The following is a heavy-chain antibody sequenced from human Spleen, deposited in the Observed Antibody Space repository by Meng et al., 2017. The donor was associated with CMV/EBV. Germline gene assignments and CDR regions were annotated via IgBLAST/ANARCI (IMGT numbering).Heavy chain of an antibody. D-gene: IGHD5-12*01. CDR1: GGSFSGYY. Sequence: SETLSLTCAVYGGSFSGYYWSWIRQPPGKGLEWIGEINPSGSTNYNPSLKSRVTISVDTSKNQFSLKLSSVTAADTAVYYCARLPAAYRGYDYYYGMDVWGQGTTVTVSS. J-gene: IGHJ6*02. V-gene: IGHV4-34*01. CDR2: INPSGST. CDR3: ARLPAAYRGYDYYYGMDV.